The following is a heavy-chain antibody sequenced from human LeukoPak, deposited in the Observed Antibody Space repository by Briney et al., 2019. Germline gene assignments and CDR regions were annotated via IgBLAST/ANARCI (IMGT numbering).Heavy chain of an antibody. V-gene: IGHV3-74*01. CDR2: INGDGSST. CDR3: AKESLVLRYFDWLPPLGY. D-gene: IGHD3-9*01. CDR1: GFTFSSYA. J-gene: IGHJ4*02. Sequence: GGSLRLSCAASGFTFSSYAMHWVRQAPGKGLVWVSRINGDGSSTTYADSVKGRFTISRDNSKNTLYLQMNSLRAEDTAVYYCAKESLVLRYFDWLPPLGYWGQGTLVTVSS.